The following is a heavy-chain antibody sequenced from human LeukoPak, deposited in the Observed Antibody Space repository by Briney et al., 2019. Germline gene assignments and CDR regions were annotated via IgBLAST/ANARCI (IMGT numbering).Heavy chain of an antibody. J-gene: IGHJ4*02. CDR1: GGSFSGYY. CDR2: INHSGST. CDR3: ARLGGSRTGLRGTFFDY. V-gene: IGHV4-34*01. D-gene: IGHD4-17*01. Sequence: SETLSLTCAVYGGSFSGYYWSWIRQPPGKGLEWIGEINHSGSTNYNPSLKSRVAISVDTSKNQFSLKLSSVTAADTAVYYCARLGGSRTGLRGTFFDYWGQGTLVTVSS.